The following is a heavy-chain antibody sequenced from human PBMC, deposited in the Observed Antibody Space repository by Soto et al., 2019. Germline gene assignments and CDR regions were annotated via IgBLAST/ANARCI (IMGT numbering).Heavy chain of an antibody. CDR2: INAGNGNT. CDR3: ARATGGYVIDY. V-gene: IGHV1-3*05. J-gene: IGHJ4*02. Sequence: QVQLVQSGAEEKKPGASVKVSCKASGYTFTSYAMHWVRQAPGQRLEWMGWINAGNGNTKYSQKFQGRVTITRDTSAGTAYMELSSLRSEDTAVYYCARATGGYVIDYWGQGTLVTVSS. D-gene: IGHD5-12*01. CDR1: GYTFTSYA.